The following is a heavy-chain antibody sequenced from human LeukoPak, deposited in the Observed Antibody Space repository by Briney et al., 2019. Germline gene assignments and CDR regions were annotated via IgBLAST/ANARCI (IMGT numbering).Heavy chain of an antibody. CDR2: IDQGGSVR. Sequence: GGSLRLSCAASGFSFSSYWMSWVRQTPEKGLEFVANIDQGGSVRNYMDSLKGRCTISRDNAKKSLYLEISSLRADDTAVYYCARDPESSSFDLWGRGALVTVSS. CDR3: ARDPESSSFDL. CDR1: GFSFSSYW. V-gene: IGHV3-7*01. D-gene: IGHD6-13*01. J-gene: IGHJ4*02.